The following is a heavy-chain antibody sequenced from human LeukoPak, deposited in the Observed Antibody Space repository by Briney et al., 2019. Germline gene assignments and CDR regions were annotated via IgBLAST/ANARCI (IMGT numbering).Heavy chain of an antibody. J-gene: IGHJ5*02. V-gene: IGHV4-39*01. D-gene: IGHD2-21*01. CDR2: AYYTGSI. CDR3: ARRDYRAWIDP. Sequence: PSETLSLTCSVSGGSISASSHYWAWVPQPQGKGLEWIGSAYYTGSIRYNTSLKSRATISVDMSKNDLFLTVNPVTAADTAFYYCARRDYRAWIDPWGQGSLVTVSP. CDR1: GGSISASSHY.